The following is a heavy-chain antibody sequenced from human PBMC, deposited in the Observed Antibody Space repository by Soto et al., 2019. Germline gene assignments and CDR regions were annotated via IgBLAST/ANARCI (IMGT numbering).Heavy chain of an antibody. V-gene: IGHV5-10-1*01. CDR2: IDPSDSYT. CDR1: GYNFISYW. D-gene: IGHD2-2*01. Sequence: PGESLKISCKASGYNFISYWINWVRQKPGKGLEWMGRIDPSDSYTNYSPSFQGHVTISADKSISTAYLQWSSLKASDTAMYYCTKQGGHQPIDGWGQGTLVTVS. CDR3: TKQGGHQPIDG. J-gene: IGHJ4*02.